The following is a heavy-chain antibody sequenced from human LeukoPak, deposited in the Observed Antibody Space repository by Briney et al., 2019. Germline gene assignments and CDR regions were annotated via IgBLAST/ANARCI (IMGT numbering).Heavy chain of an antibody. CDR1: GFTFSSYG. CDR2: IWHDGSNK. J-gene: IGHJ4*02. D-gene: IGHD3-10*01. V-gene: IGHV3-33*01. CDR3: ARDPYYYGSGIWGYFDY. Sequence: GGSLRLSCAASGFTFSSYGMHWVRQAPGKGLEWVAVIWHDGSNKYYADSVKGRFTISRDNSNNTLYLRMNSLRAEDTAVYYCARDPYYYGSGIWGYFDYWGQGTLVTVS.